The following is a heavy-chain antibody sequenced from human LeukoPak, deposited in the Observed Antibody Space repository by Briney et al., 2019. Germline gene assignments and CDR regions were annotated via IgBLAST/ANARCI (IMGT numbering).Heavy chain of an antibody. CDR1: GHTFTRYN. J-gene: IGHJ6*02. D-gene: IGHD3-22*01. Sequence: RASVKVSCKASGHTFTRYNMHWVRQAPGQGLEWMGIINPSGGSTSYAQKLQGRVTMTRDTSTSTVYMELSSLRSEDTAVYYCARSESSGYMDVWGQGTTVTVSS. V-gene: IGHV1-46*01. CDR2: INPSGGST. CDR3: ARSESSGYMDV.